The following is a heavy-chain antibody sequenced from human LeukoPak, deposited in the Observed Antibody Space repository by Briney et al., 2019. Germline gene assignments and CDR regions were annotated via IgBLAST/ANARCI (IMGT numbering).Heavy chain of an antibody. CDR3: ARLFTNWFDP. Sequence: GESLQISCKGSGYSFTSYWIGWVRQLPGKGLEWMGIIYPGDSDTRYGPSFQGQVTISADKSISTAYLQWSSLKASDTAMYYCARLFTNWFDPWGQGTLVTVSS. V-gene: IGHV5-51*01. CDR2: IYPGDSDT. D-gene: IGHD3-9*01. CDR1: GYSFTSYW. J-gene: IGHJ5*02.